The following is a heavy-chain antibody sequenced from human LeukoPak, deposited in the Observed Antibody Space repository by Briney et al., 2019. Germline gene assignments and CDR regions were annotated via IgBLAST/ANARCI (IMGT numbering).Heavy chain of an antibody. D-gene: IGHD6-13*01. CDR1: GFTFNNYA. CDR3: ARAVPAPGTPENAFDI. V-gene: IGHV3-30*04. J-gene: IGHJ3*02. CDR2: ISRDGTLQ. Sequence: GGSLRLSCAASGFTFNNYAMRWVRQAPGEGLEWVAVISRDGTLQYYADSVKGRLTISRDNSQSTLYLHMNSLSTEDTALYYCARAVPAPGTPENAFDIWGQGTMVTVSS.